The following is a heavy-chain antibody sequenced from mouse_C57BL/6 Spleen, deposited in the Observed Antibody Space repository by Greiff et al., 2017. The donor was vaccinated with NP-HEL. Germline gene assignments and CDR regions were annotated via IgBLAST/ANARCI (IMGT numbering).Heavy chain of an antibody. J-gene: IGHJ2*01. CDR1: GYTFTSYW. V-gene: IGHV1-52*01. Sequence: QVQLQQPGAELVRPGSSVKLSCKASGYTFTSYWMHWVKQRPIQGLEWIGNIDPSDSETHYNQKFKDKATLTVDKSSSTAYMQLSSLTSEDSAVYYCARSSRVEGFDCWGQGTTLTVSS. D-gene: IGHD3-1*01. CDR3: ARSSRVEGFDC. CDR2: IDPSDSET.